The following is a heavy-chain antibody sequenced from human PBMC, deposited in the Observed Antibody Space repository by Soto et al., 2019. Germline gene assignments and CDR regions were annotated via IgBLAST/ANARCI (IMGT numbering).Heavy chain of an antibody. CDR3: ARGEEEGADYFDY. CDR2: LSYDGSNK. Sequence: QVQLVESGGGVVQPGRSLRLSCAASGFTFSSYAMHWVRQAPGEGLEGVALLSYDGSNKYYADSVQGRFTISRDNSKNTLYLQMNSLRAEDTAVYYCARGEEEGADYFDYWGQGTLVTVSS. J-gene: IGHJ4*02. V-gene: IGHV3-30-3*01. CDR1: GFTFSSYA.